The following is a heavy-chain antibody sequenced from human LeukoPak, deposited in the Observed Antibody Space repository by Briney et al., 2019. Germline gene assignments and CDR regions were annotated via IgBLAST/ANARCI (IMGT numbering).Heavy chain of an antibody. V-gene: IGHV1-8*02. D-gene: IGHD2-21*02. CDR3: ARFEGWWRPRAFDY. CDR2: MNPNSGNT. CDR1: GYTFTSYD. J-gene: IGHJ4*02. Sequence: ASVKVSCKASGYTFTSYDINWVRQATGQGLEWMGWMNPNSGNTGYAQKFQGRVTMTRNTSISTAYMELSSLRSEDTAVYYCARFEGWWRPRAFDYWGQGTLVTVSS.